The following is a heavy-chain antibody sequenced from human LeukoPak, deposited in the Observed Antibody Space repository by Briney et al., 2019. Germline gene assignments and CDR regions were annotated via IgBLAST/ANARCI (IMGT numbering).Heavy chain of an antibody. Sequence: PGGSLRLSCAASGFTFSNHGMNWVRQAPGKGLEWVSGISPSADIKYYADSVKGRFTISRDNSKNTLYLQMNSLRAEDTAVYYCAKVPNWNYLWFDPWGQGTLVTVSS. J-gene: IGHJ5*02. CDR1: GFTFSNHG. V-gene: IGHV3-23*01. D-gene: IGHD1-7*01. CDR2: ISPSADIK. CDR3: AKVPNWNYLWFDP.